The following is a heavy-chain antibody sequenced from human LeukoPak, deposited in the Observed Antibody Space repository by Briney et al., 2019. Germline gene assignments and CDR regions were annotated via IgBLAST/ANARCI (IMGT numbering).Heavy chain of an antibody. CDR2: IYYSGST. Sequence: SETLSLTCTVSGGSISSYYWSWIRQPPGKGLEWIGYIYYSGSTNYNPSLKSRVTISVDTSKNQFSLKLSSVTAADTAVYYCARDHGVRGADAFDIWGQGTMVTVSS. D-gene: IGHD3-10*01. V-gene: IGHV4-59*01. CDR1: GGSISSYY. J-gene: IGHJ3*02. CDR3: ARDHGVRGADAFDI.